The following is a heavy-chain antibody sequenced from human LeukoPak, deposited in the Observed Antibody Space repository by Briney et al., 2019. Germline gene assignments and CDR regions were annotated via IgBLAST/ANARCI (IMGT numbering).Heavy chain of an antibody. V-gene: IGHV1-2*02. Sequence: ASVKVSCKASGYTFTGYYMHWVRQAPGQGLEWMGWINPNSGGTNYAQKFQGRVTMTRDTSISTAYMELSRLRADDTAVYYCAGAAAGTHSYFDYWGQGTLVTVSS. CDR3: AGAAAGTHSYFDY. CDR2: INPNSGGT. CDR1: GYTFTGYY. D-gene: IGHD6-13*01. J-gene: IGHJ4*02.